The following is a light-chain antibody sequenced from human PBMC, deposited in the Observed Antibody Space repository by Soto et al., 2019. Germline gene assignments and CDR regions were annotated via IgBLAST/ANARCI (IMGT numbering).Light chain of an antibody. J-gene: IGKJ2*01. V-gene: IGKV1-5*01. CDR3: QHSGYA. CDR2: GAS. Sequence: DIQMTQSPSTLSASIGDRVTITCRASQSISTWLAWYQQKPGKAPKVLVYGASTLESGVPSRFSGSGSGTEFTLTISSLQPDDFATYYCQHSGYAFGQGTKVDIK. CDR1: QSISTW.